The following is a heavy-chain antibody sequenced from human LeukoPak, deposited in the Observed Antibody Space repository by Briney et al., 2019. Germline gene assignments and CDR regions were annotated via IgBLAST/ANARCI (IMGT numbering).Heavy chain of an antibody. V-gene: IGHV4-39*07. CDR1: GGSISSSFYY. CDR2: INHSGST. J-gene: IGHJ6*02. D-gene: IGHD6-19*01. Sequence: SETLSLTCTVSGGSISSSFYYWSWIRQPPGKGLEWIGEINHSGSTNYNPSLKSRVTISVDTSKNQFSLKLSSVTAADTAVYYCARGPRYDSGWYLGNYYYYYGMDVWGQGTTVTVSS. CDR3: ARGPRYDSGWYLGNYYYYYGMDV.